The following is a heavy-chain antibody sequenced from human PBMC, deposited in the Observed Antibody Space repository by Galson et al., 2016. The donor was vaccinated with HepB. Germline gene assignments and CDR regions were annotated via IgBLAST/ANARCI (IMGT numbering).Heavy chain of an antibody. D-gene: IGHD2-15*01. CDR3: ARLKTPTCSGGVCYLYY. V-gene: IGHV1-2*02. J-gene: IGHJ4*02. CDR1: GYTFTGYY. CDR2: INPNKGDT. Sequence: SVKVSCKASGYTFTGYYIHWVRQAPGQGLEWMGWINPNKGDTNYAQKFQGRVTMTRDTSINTAYMELSSLRSDDTAVYYCARLKTPTCSGGVCYLYYWGQGTLVTVSS.